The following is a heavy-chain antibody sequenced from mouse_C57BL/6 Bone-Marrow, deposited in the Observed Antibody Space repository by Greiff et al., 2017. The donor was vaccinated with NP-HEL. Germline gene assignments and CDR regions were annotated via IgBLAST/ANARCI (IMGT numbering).Heavy chain of an antibody. CDR1: GFSLTSYA. V-gene: IGHV2-9-1*01. CDR2: IWTGGGT. CDR3: ARTTVVATWWYFDV. Sequence: VKLMESGPGLVAPSQSLSITCTVSGFSLTSYAISWVRQPPGKGLEWLGVIWTGGGTNYNSALKSRLSISKDNSKSQVFLKMNSLQTDDTARYYCARTTVVATWWYFDVWGTGTTVTVSS. D-gene: IGHD1-1*01. J-gene: IGHJ1*03.